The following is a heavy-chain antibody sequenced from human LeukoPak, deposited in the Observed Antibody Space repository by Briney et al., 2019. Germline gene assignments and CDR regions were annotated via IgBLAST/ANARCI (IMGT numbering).Heavy chain of an antibody. Sequence: GESLRLSCAASGFTYRRYAMTWVRQAPGKGLEWVSFISGSGHSTYYADSVRGRFTISRGNSEHPLYLQMNSLRGEDTVVQYGARGSYYYDSNGYQGAFDLWGQGTVVTVSS. V-gene: IGHV3-23*01. J-gene: IGHJ3*01. CDR2: ISGSGHST. CDR3: ARGSYYYDSNGYQGAFDL. D-gene: IGHD3-22*01. CDR1: GFTYRRYA.